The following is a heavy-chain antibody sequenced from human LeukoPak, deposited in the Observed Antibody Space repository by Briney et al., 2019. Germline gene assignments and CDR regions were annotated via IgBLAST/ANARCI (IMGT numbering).Heavy chain of an antibody. CDR2: IDGSAKDK. D-gene: IGHD5-18*01. CDR3: AKGGTAMVDYYYGMDV. J-gene: IGHJ6*02. V-gene: IGHV3-23*01. Sequence: GGSLRLSCAASGFTFSNYAMSWVRQAPGKGLERVSAIDGSAKDKYHADSVKGRFTISRDDSTNTLYLHMNSLRAEDTAVYYCAKGGTAMVDYYYGMDVWGQGTTVTVSS. CDR1: GFTFSNYA.